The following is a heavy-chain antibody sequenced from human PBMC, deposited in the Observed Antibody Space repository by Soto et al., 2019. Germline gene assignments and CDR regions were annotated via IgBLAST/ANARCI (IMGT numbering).Heavy chain of an antibody. D-gene: IGHD2-15*01. CDR1: GGSISSGGYY. CDR2: IYYSGST. Sequence: SETLSLTCTVSGGSISSGGYYWSWIRQHPGKGLEWIGYIYYSGSTYYNPSLKSRVTISVDTSKNQFSLKLSSVTAADTAVYYCARGGDLGYCSGGSCYNDYWRQRTLVTVSS. V-gene: IGHV4-31*03. CDR3: ARGGDLGYCSGGSCYNDY. J-gene: IGHJ4*02.